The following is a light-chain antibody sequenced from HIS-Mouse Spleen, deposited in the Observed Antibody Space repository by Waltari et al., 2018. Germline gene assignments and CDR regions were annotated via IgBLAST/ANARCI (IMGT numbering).Light chain of an antibody. J-gene: IGLJ1*01. CDR2: DVS. CDR1: SSAAGGYTS. V-gene: IGLV2-11*01. CDR3: CSYAGSYTGV. Sequence: QSALTQPRSVSGSPGPSATLSCTGTSSAAGGYTSVSWYQQHPGKAPKLMIYDVSKRPSGVPDRFSGSKSGNTASLTISGLQAEDEADYYCCSYAGSYTGVFGTGTKVTVL.